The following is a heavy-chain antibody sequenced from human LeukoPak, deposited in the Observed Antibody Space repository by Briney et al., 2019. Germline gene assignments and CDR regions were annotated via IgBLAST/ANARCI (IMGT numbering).Heavy chain of an antibody. V-gene: IGHV1-2*02. CDR1: GYTFTGYY. CDR3: ARTMHWANWGYFDY. D-gene: IGHD7-27*01. Sequence: ASVKVSCKASGYTFTGYYMHWVRQAPGQGLEWMGWINPNSGGTNYAQKFQGRVTMTRDTSISTAYMELSRLRSDDTAVYYCARTMHWANWGYFDYWGQGTLATVSS. CDR2: INPNSGGT. J-gene: IGHJ4*02.